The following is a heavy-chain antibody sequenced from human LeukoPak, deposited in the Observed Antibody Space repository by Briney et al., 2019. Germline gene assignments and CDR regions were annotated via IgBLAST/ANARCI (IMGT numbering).Heavy chain of an antibody. V-gene: IGHV4-39*01. CDR1: GGSISSSSYN. D-gene: IGHD3-10*01. Sequence: PSETLSLTCTVSGGSISSSSYNWGWIRQPPGKGLEWIGYIYYTGSTYSNPSLKSRVTISVDTSKNQFSLRLSSVTAADTAVYYCAGLTRESGLYYYYMDVWGKGTTVTISS. J-gene: IGHJ6*03. CDR2: IYYTGST. CDR3: AGLTRESGLYYYYMDV.